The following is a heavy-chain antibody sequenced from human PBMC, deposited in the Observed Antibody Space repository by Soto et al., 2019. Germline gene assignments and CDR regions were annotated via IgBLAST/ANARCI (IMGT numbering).Heavy chain of an antibody. CDR3: AMNDSSGVYGMCG. CDR2: ISGGGGST. J-gene: IGHJ6*02. V-gene: IGHV3-23*01. D-gene: IGHD3-22*01. CDR1: GFTFSSYA. Sequence: GSLRLSCAASGFTFSSYAMSWVRQAPGKGLEWVSAISGGGGSTYYADSVKGRFTISRDNSKNTLYLQMNSLRAEDTAVYYCAMNDSSGVYGMCGWGQGTTVTVSS.